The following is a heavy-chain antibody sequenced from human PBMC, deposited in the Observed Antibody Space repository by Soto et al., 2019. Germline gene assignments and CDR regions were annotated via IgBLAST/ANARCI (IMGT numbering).Heavy chain of an antibody. D-gene: IGHD4-4*01. Sequence: GGSLGLSCAASGFTFSSYGMHWVRQAPGKGLEWVAVISYDGSNKYYADSVKGRFTISRDNSKNTLYLQMNSLRAEDTAVYYCAKLAVTIYNFDYWGQGTLVTVSS. V-gene: IGHV3-30*18. J-gene: IGHJ4*02. CDR2: ISYDGSNK. CDR1: GFTFSSYG. CDR3: AKLAVTIYNFDY.